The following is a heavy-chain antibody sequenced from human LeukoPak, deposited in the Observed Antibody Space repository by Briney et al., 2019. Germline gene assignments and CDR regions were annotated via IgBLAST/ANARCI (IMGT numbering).Heavy chain of an antibody. D-gene: IGHD2-15*01. CDR3: VKGAAYHLGDAFDI. J-gene: IGHJ3*02. V-gene: IGHV3-9*01. CDR1: GFTFDDYV. CDR2: ISWNSGTI. Sequence: SLRLSCAASGFTFDDYVMNWVRQAPGKGLGWVSGISWNSGTIGYADSVKGRFTISRDNAKNSLYLQMNSLRAEDTALYYCVKGAAYHLGDAFDIWGQGTMVTVSS.